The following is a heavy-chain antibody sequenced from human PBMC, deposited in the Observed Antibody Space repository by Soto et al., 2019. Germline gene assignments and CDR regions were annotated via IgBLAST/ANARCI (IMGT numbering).Heavy chain of an antibody. V-gene: IGHV3-7*01. CDR1: EFIFSTYW. J-gene: IGHJ2*01. CDR2: IKQEGSET. CDR3: ARQGRDRFSWYFDL. Sequence: EVQLVESGGGLVQPGGSLRLSCAASEFIFSTYWMSWVRQAPGKGLEWVATIKQEGSETYYVDSVEGRFTISRDNAKNSLHLQMNSLRVEDTAVYYCARQGRDRFSWYFDLWGRGTLVTVSS. D-gene: IGHD3-3*01.